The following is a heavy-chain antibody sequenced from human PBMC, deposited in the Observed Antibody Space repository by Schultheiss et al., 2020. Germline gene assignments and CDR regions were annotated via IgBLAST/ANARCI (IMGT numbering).Heavy chain of an antibody. CDR1: GYSFTTYW. J-gene: IGHJ4*02. CDR2: IDPSDSYT. Sequence: GGSLRLSCKGSGYSFTTYWITWVRQLPGKGLEWMGKIDPSDSYTNYSPSFQGHVTISTDKSISTAYLQWSSLKASDTAMYYCARRVSSSWYELDYWGQGTLVTVSS. CDR3: ARRVSSSWYELDY. V-gene: IGHV5-10-1*01. D-gene: IGHD6-13*01.